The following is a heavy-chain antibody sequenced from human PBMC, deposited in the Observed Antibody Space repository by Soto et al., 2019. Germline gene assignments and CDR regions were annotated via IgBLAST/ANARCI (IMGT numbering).Heavy chain of an antibody. CDR2: IFSNDEK. V-gene: IGHV2-26*01. CDR1: GFSLSNPRMG. CDR3: ARVAIVVVGAFDI. D-gene: IGHD2-21*01. J-gene: IGHJ3*02. Sequence: QVTLKESGPVLVKPTETLTLTCTVSGFSLSNPRMGVSWIRQPPGKALEWLAHIFSNDEKTYSTSLKSRLTNSQDXXTNQVVLTMTNMDPVDTATYYCARVAIVVVGAFDIWGQGTMLTVSS.